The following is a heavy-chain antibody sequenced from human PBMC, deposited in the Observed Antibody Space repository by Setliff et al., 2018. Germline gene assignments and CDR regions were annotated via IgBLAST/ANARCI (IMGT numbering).Heavy chain of an antibody. V-gene: IGHV1-8*03. CDR1: GYTLTELS. Sequence: ASVKVSCKVSGYTLTELSMHWVRQATGQGLEWMGWMNPNSGNTGYAQKFQGRVTITRNTSISTAYMELSSLRSEDTAVYYCARGTEFLHWGQGTLVTVS. J-gene: IGHJ1*01. CDR3: ARGTEFLH. CDR2: MNPNSGNT.